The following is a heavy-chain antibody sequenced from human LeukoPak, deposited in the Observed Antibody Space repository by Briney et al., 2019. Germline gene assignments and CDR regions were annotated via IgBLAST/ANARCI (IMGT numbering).Heavy chain of an antibody. CDR1: GGSISSGSYY. D-gene: IGHD2-2*01. Sequence: SEPLSLTCTVSGGSISSGSYYWSWIWQPAGKGLEWIGRIYTCGSTNYNPSLKSRVTISVDMSKNQFSLKLSSVTAADTAVYYCARDSPHCSSTSCPPPYYYYMDVWGKGTTVTVSS. J-gene: IGHJ6*03. CDR3: ARDSPHCSSTSCPPPYYYYMDV. CDR2: IYTCGST. V-gene: IGHV4-61*02.